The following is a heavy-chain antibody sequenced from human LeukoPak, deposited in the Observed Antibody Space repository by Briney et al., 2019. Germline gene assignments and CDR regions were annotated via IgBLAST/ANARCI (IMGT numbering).Heavy chain of an antibody. J-gene: IGHJ4*02. CDR1: GFTFSSYG. CDR2: ISYDGSNK. V-gene: IGHV3-30*18. D-gene: IGHD6-19*01. Sequence: GRSLRLSRAASGFTFSSYGMHWVRQAPGKGLEWVAVISYDGSNKYYADSVKGRFTISRDNSKNTLYLQMNSLRAEDTAVYYCAKESSGWYYFDYWGQGTLVTVSS. CDR3: AKESSGWYYFDY.